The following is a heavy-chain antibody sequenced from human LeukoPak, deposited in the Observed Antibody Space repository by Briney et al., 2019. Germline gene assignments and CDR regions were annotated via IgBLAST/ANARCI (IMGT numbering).Heavy chain of an antibody. D-gene: IGHD6-13*01. CDR2: ITDSGRTT. CDR3: ARGLRIASAGTSH. Sequence: PGGSLRLSCAASGFTFTGYWMSWVRQAPGKGLEWVSYITDSGRTTYYADSVKGRFTSSRDNAKNSLYLQMHSLRAEDTAVYYCARGLRIASAGTSHWGQGTVVTVSS. V-gene: IGHV3-48*04. CDR1: GFTFTGYW. J-gene: IGHJ4*02.